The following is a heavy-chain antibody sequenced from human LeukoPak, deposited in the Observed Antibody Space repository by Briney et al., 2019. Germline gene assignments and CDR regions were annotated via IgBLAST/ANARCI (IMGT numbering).Heavy chain of an antibody. CDR2: SIPIPGIA. CDR3: ARDGNSDTVGAIYYFDY. Sequence: GASVKVSCKASGGTFSSYAISWVRQAPGQGLEWMGRSIPIPGIANYAQKFQGRVTITADKSTSTAYMELSSLRSEDTAVYYCARDGNSDTVGAIYYFDYWGQGTLVTVSS. D-gene: IGHD1-26*01. V-gene: IGHV1-69*04. J-gene: IGHJ4*02. CDR1: GGTFSSYA.